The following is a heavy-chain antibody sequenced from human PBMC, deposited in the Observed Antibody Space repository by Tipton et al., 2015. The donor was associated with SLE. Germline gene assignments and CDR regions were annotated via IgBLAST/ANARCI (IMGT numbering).Heavy chain of an antibody. CDR1: GGSISSGGYY. V-gene: IGHV4-31*03. CDR3: AGAVCRRSCDY. D-gene: IGHD3-16*01. J-gene: IGHJ4*02. Sequence: TLSLTCTVSGGSISSGGYYWSRIRQHPGKGLEWIGYIYYSGSTYYNPSLKSRVTISVDTSKTQFSLKLSSVTAADPAVNYCAGAVCRRSCDYGGGGALVTVSS. CDR2: IYYSGST.